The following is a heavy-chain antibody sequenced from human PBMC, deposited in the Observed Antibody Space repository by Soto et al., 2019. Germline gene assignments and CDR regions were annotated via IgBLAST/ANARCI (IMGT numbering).Heavy chain of an antibody. CDR2: ITPVFGTA. D-gene: IGHD4-17*01. CDR3: ARSLEGTTVTNWFDP. CDR1: ADTFNSYS. J-gene: IGHJ5*02. Sequence: QVQLVQSGAEVKKPGSSVKVSCKASADTFNSYSLSWLRQAPGQRLEWMGGITPVFGTADYAKSFGDRLTITADDSTSTVYMELSSLRSDDTAVYYCARSLEGTTVTNWFDPWGQGALVTVSS. V-gene: IGHV1-69*01.